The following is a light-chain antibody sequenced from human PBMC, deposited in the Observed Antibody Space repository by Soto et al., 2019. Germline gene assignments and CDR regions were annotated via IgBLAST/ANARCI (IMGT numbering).Light chain of an antibody. CDR2: DVN. CDR1: SSDVGSYNY. V-gene: IGLV2-8*01. CDR3: SSYAGSNNFVV. J-gene: IGLJ2*01. Sequence: QSALTQPPSASGSPGQSVTISCTGTSSDVGSYNYVSWYQQHPGNSPKFIIYDVNKRPAGVPDRFSGSKSANTSSLTVSGLQIEDDADYYCSSYAGSNNFVVFGGGTQLTVL.